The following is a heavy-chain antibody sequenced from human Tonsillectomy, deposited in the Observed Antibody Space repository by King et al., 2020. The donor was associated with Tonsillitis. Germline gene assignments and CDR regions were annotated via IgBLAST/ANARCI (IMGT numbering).Heavy chain of an antibody. V-gene: IGHV3-30*18. D-gene: IGHD2-2*01. Sequence: VQLVESGGGVVQPGRSLRLSCAASGFTFSSYGMHWVRQAPGKGLEWGAVISYDGSNEYYADSVKGRFTISRDNSKNTLYLQMNSLRAEDTAGYYCAKLESCSGSSCYGSDYWGRGTLVTVSS. CDR1: GFTFSSYG. CDR2: ISYDGSNE. J-gene: IGHJ4*02. CDR3: AKLESCSGSSCYGSDY.